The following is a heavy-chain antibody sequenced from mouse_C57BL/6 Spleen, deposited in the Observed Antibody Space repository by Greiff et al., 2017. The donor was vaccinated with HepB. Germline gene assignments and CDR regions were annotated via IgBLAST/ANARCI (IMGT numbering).Heavy chain of an antibody. V-gene: IGHV5-6*01. CDR3: ARHSYGSSYDFDY. J-gene: IGHJ2*01. CDR1: GFTFSSYG. D-gene: IGHD1-1*01. CDR2: ISSGGSYT. Sequence: EVQLVESGGDLVKPGGSLKLSCAASGFTFSSYGMSWVRQTPDKRLEWVATISSGGSYTYYPDSVKWRFTISRDNAKNTLYLQMSSLKSEDTAMYYCARHSYGSSYDFDYWGQGTTLTVSS.